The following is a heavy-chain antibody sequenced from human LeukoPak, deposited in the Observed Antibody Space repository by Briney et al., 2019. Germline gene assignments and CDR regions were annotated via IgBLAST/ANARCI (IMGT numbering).Heavy chain of an antibody. CDR2: IKEDGSEI. D-gene: IGHD3-10*01. V-gene: IGHV3-7*01. CDR3: ARDRGYPSFNY. Sequence: GGSLRLSCEASAFTFSSYWMSWVRQAPGKGLEWVANIKEDGSEINYVDSVKGRLTISRDNAKNSLFLQMNSLRVEDTAVYYCARDRGYPSFNYWGQGTLVTVSS. J-gene: IGHJ4*02. CDR1: AFTFSSYW.